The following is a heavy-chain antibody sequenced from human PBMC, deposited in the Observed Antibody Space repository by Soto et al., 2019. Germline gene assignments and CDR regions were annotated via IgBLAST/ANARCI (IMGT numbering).Heavy chain of an antibody. D-gene: IGHD6-25*01. CDR2: ISYDGSNK. Sequence: GSLRLSCAASGFTFSSYAMHWVRQAPGKGLEGVAVISYDGSNKYYADSVKGRFTISRDNSKNTLYLQMNSLRAEDTAVYYCARDQRPYYYYDGMDVWGQGTTVTVSS. V-gene: IGHV3-30-3*01. CDR3: ARDQRPYYYYDGMDV. J-gene: IGHJ6*02. CDR1: GFTFSSYA.